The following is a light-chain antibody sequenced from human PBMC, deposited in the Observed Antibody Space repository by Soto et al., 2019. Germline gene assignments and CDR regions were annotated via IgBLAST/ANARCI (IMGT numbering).Light chain of an antibody. CDR1: SSDVGGSNY. Sequence: QSVLTQPASVSGSPGQSITLSCTGTSSDVGGSNYVSWYQHHPGKAPKLMMFEVSNRPSGVSNRVSGSKSGNTASLTISGLQAEDEADYYCSSYTTSTPRVFGTGTKVTVL. CDR3: SSYTTSTPRV. V-gene: IGLV2-14*01. CDR2: EVS. J-gene: IGLJ1*01.